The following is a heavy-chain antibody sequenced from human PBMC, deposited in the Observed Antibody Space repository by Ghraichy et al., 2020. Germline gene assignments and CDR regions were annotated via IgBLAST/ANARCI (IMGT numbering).Heavy chain of an antibody. J-gene: IGHJ4*02. Sequence: SETLSLTCPVSTDSLSDYYWSWIRQSPGKGLNWIGYIYYNGGSNYSPSLKSRVTISIDTSKNHLSLKLASVTAADTAIYYCARGPRASAWLDSWGQGTLVTFSS. CDR3: ARGPRASAWLDS. CDR2: IYYNGGS. V-gene: IGHV4-59*01. D-gene: IGHD6-19*01. CDR1: TDSLSDYY.